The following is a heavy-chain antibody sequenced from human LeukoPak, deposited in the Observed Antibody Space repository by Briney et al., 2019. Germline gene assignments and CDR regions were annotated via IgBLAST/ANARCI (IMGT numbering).Heavy chain of an antibody. Sequence: SETLSLTCAVYGGSFSGYYWSWIRQPPGKGLEWIGEINHSGSTNYNPSLKSRVTISVDTSKNQFSLRMNSVTAADTALYFCARSGGGNDFDFWGQGTLVTVSS. D-gene: IGHD4-23*01. CDR3: ARSGGGNDFDF. CDR1: GGSFSGYY. J-gene: IGHJ4*02. V-gene: IGHV4-34*01. CDR2: INHSGST.